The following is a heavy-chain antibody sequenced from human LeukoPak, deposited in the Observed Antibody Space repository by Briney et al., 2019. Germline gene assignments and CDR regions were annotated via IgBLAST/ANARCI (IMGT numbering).Heavy chain of an antibody. CDR1: GFTFSRNY. J-gene: IGHJ3*02. CDR3: AMGDDAFDM. Sequence: GGSLRLSCAASGFTFSRNYMTWVRQTPGKGLDWVSVIFSGGSTYYADSVKGRFTISRDNSKNTLYLQMNRLRPEVTAVYYCAMGDDAFDMWGQGTMVTVSS. V-gene: IGHV3-53*01. D-gene: IGHD2-21*01. CDR2: IFSGGST.